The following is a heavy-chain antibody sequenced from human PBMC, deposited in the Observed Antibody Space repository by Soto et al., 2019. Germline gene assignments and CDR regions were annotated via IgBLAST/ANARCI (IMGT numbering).Heavy chain of an antibody. CDR1: GYTFTGYY. CDR3: ARPLGHGDHLGY. CDR2: INPNSGGT. Sequence: QVQLVQSGAEVKKPGASVKVSCKASGYTFTGYYMHWVRQAPGQGLEWMGWINPNSGGTNYAQKFQGWVTMNGDTSISTAYMELSRLRSDDTAVYYCARPLGHGDHLGYWGQGTLVTVSS. J-gene: IGHJ4*02. V-gene: IGHV1-2*04. D-gene: IGHD4-17*01.